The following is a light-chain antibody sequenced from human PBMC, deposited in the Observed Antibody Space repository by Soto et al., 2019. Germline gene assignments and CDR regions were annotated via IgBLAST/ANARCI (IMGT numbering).Light chain of an antibody. V-gene: IGKV3-15*01. CDR1: QSVGSK. Sequence: EIVMTQSPLSLSASQGERAIFSCRASQSVGSKMAWYQQKAGQSPRLLVYDASTRATAIPARFSGSGSGTEFTLTINTLHPEDFAVYYCQQYYQWPSYTVGQGT. CDR2: DAS. J-gene: IGKJ2*01. CDR3: QQYYQWPSYT.